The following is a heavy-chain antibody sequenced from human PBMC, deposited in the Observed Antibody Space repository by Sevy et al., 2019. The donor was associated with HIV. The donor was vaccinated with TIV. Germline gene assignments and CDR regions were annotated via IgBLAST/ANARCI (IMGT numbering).Heavy chain of an antibody. CDR1: TFRVIDNY. J-gene: IGHJ6*02. V-gene: IGHV3-66*01. CDR3: ARDRYYDASGYYYYYYGLDV. D-gene: IGHD3-22*01. CDR2: IYSGGST. Sequence: GGSLRLSCAASTFRVIDNYMSWVRQAPGKGLEWVSTIYSGGSTFYADSVKGGFTISRDNSKNTLYLQMNSLRAEDTAVYYCARDRYYDASGYYYYYYGLDVWGQGTTVTVSS.